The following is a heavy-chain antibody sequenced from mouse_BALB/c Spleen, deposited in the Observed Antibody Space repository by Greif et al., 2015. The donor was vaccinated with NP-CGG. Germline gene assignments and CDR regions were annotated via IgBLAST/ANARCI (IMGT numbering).Heavy chain of an antibody. CDR1: GYSITSGYY. D-gene: IGHD1-1*01. Sequence: EVQLQQSGPGLVKPSQSLSLTCSVTGYSITSGYYWNWIRQFPVNKLEWMGYISYDGSNNYNPSLKNRISITRDTSKNQFFRKLNSVTTEDTATYYCARDPFYYYGSSYWYFDVWGAGTTVTVSS. CDR3: ARDPFYYYGSSYWYFDV. V-gene: IGHV3-6*02. J-gene: IGHJ1*01. CDR2: ISYDGSN.